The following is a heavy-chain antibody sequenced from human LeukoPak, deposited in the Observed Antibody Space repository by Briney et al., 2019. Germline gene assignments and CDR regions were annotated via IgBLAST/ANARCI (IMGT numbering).Heavy chain of an antibody. CDR3: ARGSSSWYRGFDY. CDR2: IYYSGST. J-gene: IGHJ4*02. V-gene: IGHV4-30-4*08. CDR1: GGSISSGDYY. Sequence: PSETLSLTCTVSGGSISSGDYYWSWIRQPPGKGLEWIGYIYYSGSTYYNPSLKSRVTISVDTSKNQFSLKLSSVTAADTAVYYYARGSSSWYRGFDYWGQGTLVTVSS. D-gene: IGHD6-13*01.